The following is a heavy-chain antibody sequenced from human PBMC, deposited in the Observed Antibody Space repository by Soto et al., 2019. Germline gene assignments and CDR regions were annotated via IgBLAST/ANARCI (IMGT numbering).Heavy chain of an antibody. J-gene: IGHJ4*02. CDR2: IYDSGIT. D-gene: IGHD3-22*01. CDR1: GRSTNSYY. CDR3: ARTYDSNGYANEFDS. V-gene: IGHV4-59*01. Sequence: PSETLSLTCNVSGRSTNSYYWSWVRQPPGKGLEWIGYIYDSGITSYNPSLKSRVTMSADTSKNQFSLKLTSVTGADTAVYYCARTYDSNGYANEFDSWGQGILVTVSS.